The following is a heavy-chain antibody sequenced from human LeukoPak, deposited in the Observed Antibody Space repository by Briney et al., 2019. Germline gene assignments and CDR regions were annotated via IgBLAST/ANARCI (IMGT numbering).Heavy chain of an antibody. J-gene: IGHJ6*04. Sequence: GGSLRLSCAASGFTFSSYEMNWVRQAPGKGLEWVSYISSSGSTIYYADSVKGGFTISSDNAKNSLYVQMNSLRAEDTAVYYCAELGITMIGGVWGKGTTVTISS. CDR3: AELGITMIGGV. D-gene: IGHD3-10*02. V-gene: IGHV3-48*03. CDR2: ISSSGSTI. CDR1: GFTFSSYE.